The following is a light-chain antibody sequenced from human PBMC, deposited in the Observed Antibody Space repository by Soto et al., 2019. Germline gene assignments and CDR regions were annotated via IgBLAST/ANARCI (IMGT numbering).Light chain of an antibody. CDR1: QSVSSSS. V-gene: IGKV3-20*01. CDR3: QQYGSSPRT. J-gene: IGKJ1*01. Sequence: EIVLTQSPGTLSLSPGERATLSCRASQSVSSSSLAWYQQKPGQAPRLLIYGASSRATGIPDRFSGSGSGTDFTLTISRLEPEDFAVYYCQQYGSSPRTFGQGTNVEIK. CDR2: GAS.